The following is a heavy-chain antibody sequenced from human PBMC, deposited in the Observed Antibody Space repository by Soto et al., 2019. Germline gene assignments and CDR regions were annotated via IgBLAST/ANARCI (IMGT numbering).Heavy chain of an antibody. J-gene: IGHJ6*02. CDR1: GFTFSSYG. CDR3: AKDLRAAAGKPRPYYYYGMDV. D-gene: IGHD6-13*01. V-gene: IGHV3-30*18. CDR2: ISYDGSNK. Sequence: GGSLRLSCAASGFTFSSYGMHWVRQAPGKGLEWVAVISYDGSNKYYADSVKGRFTISRDNSKNTLYLQMNSLRAEDTAVYYCAKDLRAAAGKPRPYYYYGMDVWGQGTTVTVSS.